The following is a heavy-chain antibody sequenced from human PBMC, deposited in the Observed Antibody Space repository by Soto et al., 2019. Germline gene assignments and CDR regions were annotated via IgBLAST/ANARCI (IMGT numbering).Heavy chain of an antibody. D-gene: IGHD4-17*01. Sequence: ASVKVSCKASGYTFTSYGISWVRQAPGQGPEWMGWISAYNGNTNYAQKLQGRVTMTTDTSTSTAYMELRSLRADDTAVYYRARDLHGDPYYWGQGTLVTVSS. CDR1: GYTFTSYG. V-gene: IGHV1-18*01. CDR3: ARDLHGDPYY. CDR2: ISAYNGNT. J-gene: IGHJ4*02.